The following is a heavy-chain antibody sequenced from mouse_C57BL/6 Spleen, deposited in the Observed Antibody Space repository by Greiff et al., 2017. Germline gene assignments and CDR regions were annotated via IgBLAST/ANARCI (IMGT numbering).Heavy chain of an antibody. D-gene: IGHD1-1*01. CDR3: RGSDYYGSVYAMDY. V-gene: IGHV1-15*01. J-gene: IGHJ4*01. Sequence: VQLQQSGAELVRPGASVTLSCKASGYTFTDYEMHWVKQTPVHGLEWIGAIDPETGGTAYNQKFKGKAILTADKSSSTAYMELRSLTSEDSAVYYCRGSDYYGSVYAMDYWGQGTSVTVSS. CDR2: IDPETGGT. CDR1: GYTFTDYE.